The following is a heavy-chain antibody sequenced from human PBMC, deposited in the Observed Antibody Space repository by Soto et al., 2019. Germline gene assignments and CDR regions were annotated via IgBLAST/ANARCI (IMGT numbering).Heavy chain of an antibody. D-gene: IGHD6-6*01. Sequence: PSETLSLTCAVTGGSLSGYSWNWVRHPPGKGLEWIGEISYSGSTNYNPSLKSQVTISVDTSKNQFSLKLSSVTAADTAVYYCARRSSSRSWFDPWGQGTLVTVSS. CDR1: GGSLSGYS. CDR2: ISYSGST. V-gene: IGHV4-34*01. J-gene: IGHJ5*02. CDR3: ARRSSSRSWFDP.